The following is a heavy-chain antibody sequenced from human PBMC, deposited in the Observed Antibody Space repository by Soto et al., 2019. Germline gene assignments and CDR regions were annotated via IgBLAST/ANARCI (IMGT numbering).Heavy chain of an antibody. D-gene: IGHD2-2*01. V-gene: IGHV3-15*01. J-gene: IGHJ4*02. CDR2: IKSKTDGGTT. CDR1: GFTFSNAW. Sequence: GGSLRLSCAASGFTFSNAWMSWVRQAPGKGLEWVGRIKSKTDGGTTDYAAPVKGRFTISRDDSKNTLYLQMNSLKTEDTAVYYCTTDRGYCSSTSCYAGWPWGNYFDYWGQGTLVTVSS. CDR3: TTDRGYCSSTSCYAGWPWGNYFDY.